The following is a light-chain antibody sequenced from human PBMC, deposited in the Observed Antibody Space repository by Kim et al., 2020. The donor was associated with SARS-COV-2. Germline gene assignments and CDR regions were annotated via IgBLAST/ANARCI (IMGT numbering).Light chain of an antibody. CDR3: QQFYNYPRT. CDR2: DAS. J-gene: IGKJ1*01. Sequence: AIQLTQYPSSLSASVGDRVTITCRASQGISSALAWYQQKPGKAPKLLIYDASDLKGGVPSRFSGSGSGTDFTLTIVSLQAEDVATYYCQQFYNYPRTFGQGTKVDIK. CDR1: QGISSA. V-gene: IGKV1D-13*01.